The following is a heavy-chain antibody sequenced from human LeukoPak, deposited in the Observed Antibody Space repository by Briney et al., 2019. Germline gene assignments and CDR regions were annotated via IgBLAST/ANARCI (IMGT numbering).Heavy chain of an antibody. Sequence: PGGSLRLSCAASGFTFSSYWMHWVRQAPGKGLVWVSRINRDGSTTSYADSAKGRFTISRDNAKNTLYLQMNSLRAEDTAVYYCARNPVGMDVWGQGTTVTVSS. CDR3: ARNPVGMDV. CDR2: INRDGSTT. J-gene: IGHJ6*02. V-gene: IGHV3-74*01. CDR1: GFTFSSYW.